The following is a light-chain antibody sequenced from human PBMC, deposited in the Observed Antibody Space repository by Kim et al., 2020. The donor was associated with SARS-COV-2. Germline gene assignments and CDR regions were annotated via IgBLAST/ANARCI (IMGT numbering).Light chain of an antibody. CDR2: AAS. CDR3: QKYNSAPRT. CDR1: QAISNY. V-gene: IGKV1-27*01. Sequence: DIHMTQSPSSLSASIGDRVTITCRASQAISNYLAWYQQRPGKAPNLLIYAASTLRSGVPSRFSGSGSGTDFTLTISSLQPEDVATYYCQKYNSAPRTFGPGTKVDIK. J-gene: IGKJ1*01.